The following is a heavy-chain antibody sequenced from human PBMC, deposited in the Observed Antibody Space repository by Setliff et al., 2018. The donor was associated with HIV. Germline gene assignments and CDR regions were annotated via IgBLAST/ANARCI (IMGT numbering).Heavy chain of an antibody. D-gene: IGHD6-13*01. CDR1: GFRFDNYG. V-gene: IGHV3-23*01. CDR2: IRGSGSST. J-gene: IGHJ5*02. CDR3: ARSSSWYVEWFDP. Sequence: GGSLRLSCAASGFRFDNYGMNWVRQAPGKGLEWVSGIRGSGSSTYYADSVKGRFTISRDNSKNTLYLEMNSLRVEDTAVYHCARSSSWYVEWFDPWGQGTLVTVSS.